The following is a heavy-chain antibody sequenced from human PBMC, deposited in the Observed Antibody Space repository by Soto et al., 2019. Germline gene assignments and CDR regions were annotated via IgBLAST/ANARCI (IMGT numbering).Heavy chain of an antibody. V-gene: IGHV4-39*07. CDR3: AKLIAGGGRGY. J-gene: IGHJ4*02. CDR1: GGSISSSDYY. D-gene: IGHD1-26*01. Sequence: PSESLSLTCTLSGGSISSSDYYWGWIRQPPGRGLEWIGSIYYSGHTYFNVSLRSRVSISIDTSKHQFSLTLSSMTAEDTAVYYCAKLIAGGGRGYWGQGTLVTVSS. CDR2: IYYSGHT.